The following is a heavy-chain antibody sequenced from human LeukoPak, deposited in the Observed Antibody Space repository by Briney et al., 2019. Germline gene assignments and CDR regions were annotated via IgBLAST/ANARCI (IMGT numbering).Heavy chain of an antibody. CDR2: HYYSGTT. Sequence: PSETLSLTCTVSGGSISSYYWSWIRQPPGKEMEWIGYHYYSGTTNYNPSLKSRVTISVDTSKKQFSLKLTSAAAADTAGYYCARFQGAHKRQLDYWGQGTLVTVSS. CDR1: GGSISSYY. J-gene: IGHJ4*02. CDR3: ARFQGAHKRQLDY. V-gene: IGHV4-59*01.